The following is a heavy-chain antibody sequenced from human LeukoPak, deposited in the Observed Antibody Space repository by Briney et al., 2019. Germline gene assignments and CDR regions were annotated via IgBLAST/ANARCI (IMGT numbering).Heavy chain of an antibody. D-gene: IGHD3-3*01. Sequence: GGSLRLSCAASGFTFSSYWMNWVRQAPGKGLEWVSGISDSGVGTKHADSVKGRFTISRDNSKNTLYLQMNSLRAEDTAVYYCAKIGRSYDFWTGYYEEEVDYMDVWGKGTTVTVSS. CDR2: ISDSGVGT. V-gene: IGHV3-23*01. J-gene: IGHJ6*03. CDR1: GFTFSSYW. CDR3: AKIGRSYDFWTGYYEEEVDYMDV.